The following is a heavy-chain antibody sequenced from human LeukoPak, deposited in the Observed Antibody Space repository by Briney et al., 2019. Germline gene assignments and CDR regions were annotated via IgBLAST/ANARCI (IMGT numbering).Heavy chain of an antibody. CDR2: ISYSGST. CDR3: AGAYSYDTSALDS. Sequence: SETLSLTCTVSGGSISSSSYYWDWIRQPPGKGLEWIGSISYSGSTYYNPSLKSRVTISVDTSKNQFSLKLSAVTAADTAVYYCAGAYSYDTSALDSWGQGTLVTVSS. J-gene: IGHJ4*02. D-gene: IGHD3-22*01. CDR1: GGSISSSSYY. V-gene: IGHV4-39*01.